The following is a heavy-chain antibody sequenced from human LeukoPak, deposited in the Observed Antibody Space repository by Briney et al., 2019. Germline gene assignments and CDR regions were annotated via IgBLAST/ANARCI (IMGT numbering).Heavy chain of an antibody. CDR1: GFCFSRYG. Sequence: GGSMRLSCVAAGFCFSRYGMHWVRQAPGKGLEWVAVISYDGSNKDYADSVKGRFNISRDNSKSTLFLQMNSLRAEDTSVYYCAKGGDYFDYWGQGTLVTVSS. J-gene: IGHJ4*02. CDR3: AKGGDYFDY. D-gene: IGHD3-16*01. V-gene: IGHV3-30*18. CDR2: ISYDGSNK.